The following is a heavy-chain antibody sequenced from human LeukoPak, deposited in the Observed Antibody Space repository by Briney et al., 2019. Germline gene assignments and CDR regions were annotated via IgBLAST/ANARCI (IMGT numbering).Heavy chain of an antibody. J-gene: IGHJ4*02. CDR3: ARGNAYYYDSSGYCPDY. CDR1: GYTFTSYG. Sequence: ASVKVSCKASGYTFTSYGISWVRQAPGQGLEWMGWISAYNGNTNYAQKLQGRVTMTTDTSTSTAYMELRSLRSEDTAVYYCARGNAYYYDSSGYCPDYWGQGTLVTVSS. D-gene: IGHD3-22*01. CDR2: ISAYNGNT. V-gene: IGHV1-18*01.